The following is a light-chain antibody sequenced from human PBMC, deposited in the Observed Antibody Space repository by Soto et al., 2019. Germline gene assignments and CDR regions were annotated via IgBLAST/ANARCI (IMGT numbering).Light chain of an antibody. Sequence: EIVFTQSPATLSLSPGESATLSCRASQSVSHYLAWYQQKPGQAPRLLIYDASNRATGIPARFSGSGSGTDFTLTISSLEPEDFALYYCQQRSNWPRTFGGGTKVDIK. V-gene: IGKV3-11*01. CDR2: DAS. CDR1: QSVSHY. CDR3: QQRSNWPRT. J-gene: IGKJ4*01.